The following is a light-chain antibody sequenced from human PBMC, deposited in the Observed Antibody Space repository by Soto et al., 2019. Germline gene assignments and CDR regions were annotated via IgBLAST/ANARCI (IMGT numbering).Light chain of an antibody. Sequence: EIVLTQSPGTLSLSPGERATLSCRASQSVSSSYLVWYQQKPGQAPRLLIYGASNRATGIPDRCSGSGSGTDFTLTISRLEPEDFAVYYCQQYGSSWTFGQGTKVEIK. J-gene: IGKJ1*01. CDR3: QQYGSSWT. CDR2: GAS. V-gene: IGKV3-20*01. CDR1: QSVSSSY.